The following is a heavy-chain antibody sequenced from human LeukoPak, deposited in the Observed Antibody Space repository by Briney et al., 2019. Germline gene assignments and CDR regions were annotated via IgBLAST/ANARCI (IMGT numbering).Heavy chain of an antibody. D-gene: IGHD2-15*01. CDR3: SKDINSHCRGDCSDY. CDR2: IRNDGSNS. V-gene: IGHV3-30*02. Sequence: GGSLRLSCAASGFTFSKHGMHWVRQALGKGLEWVAFIRNDGSNSYYVDSVKGRFTISRDNSKNTVDLQMNSLRAEDTAIYYCSKDINSHCRGDCSDYWGQGTLVIVSS. J-gene: IGHJ4*02. CDR1: GFTFSKHG.